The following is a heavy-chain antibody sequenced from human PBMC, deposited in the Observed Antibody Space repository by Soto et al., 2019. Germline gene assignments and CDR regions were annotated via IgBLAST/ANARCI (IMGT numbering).Heavy chain of an antibody. V-gene: IGHV5-51*01. D-gene: IGHD3-9*01. CDR2: INPADSDT. J-gene: IGHJ4*02. Sequence: GESLKISCKGSGYSFTSYWIGWVRQMPGKGLEWMGIINPADSDTRYSPSFQGQVTVSVDKSISTAYLQRGSLKASDTAMYYCVRPDSTGYYSHWGQGTPVTVSS. CDR3: VRPDSTGYYSH. CDR1: GYSFTSYW.